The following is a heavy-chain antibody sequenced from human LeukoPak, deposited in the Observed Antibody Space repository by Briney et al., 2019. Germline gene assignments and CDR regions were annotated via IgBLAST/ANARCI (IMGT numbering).Heavy chain of an antibody. J-gene: IGHJ4*02. CDR3: SRARQYRSIWYHDY. Sequence: GGSPRLSSAASRFTSSHYIMNCVRQPPGKGLEWGLYISSSSSVIYYADSVKGRFTISRDNAKNALYLQMNSLRDEHTALYYCSRARQYRSIWYHDYWGQGSLVTVSS. CDR1: RFTSSHYI. CDR2: ISSSSSVI. D-gene: IGHD6-13*01. V-gene: IGHV3-48*02.